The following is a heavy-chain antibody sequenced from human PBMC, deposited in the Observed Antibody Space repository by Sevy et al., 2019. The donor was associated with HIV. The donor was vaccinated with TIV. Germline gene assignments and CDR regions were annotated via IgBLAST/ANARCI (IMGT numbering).Heavy chain of an antibody. CDR2: IKSKSDGGTT. V-gene: IGHV3-15*01. Sequence: GGSLRLSCGASGFTFNKAWITWVRQAPGKGLEWVGRIKSKSDGGTTDYAAPVKGRFTIFREDSKNTLYLQMNSLKTEDTAVYYCTTKGDFWGGYQYFAYWGQGTLVTVSS. J-gene: IGHJ4*02. CDR1: GFTFNKAW. CDR3: TTKGDFWGGYQYFAY. D-gene: IGHD3-3*01.